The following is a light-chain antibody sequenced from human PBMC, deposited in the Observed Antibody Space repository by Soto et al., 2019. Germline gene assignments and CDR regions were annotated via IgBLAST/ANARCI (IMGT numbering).Light chain of an antibody. CDR3: SSSTINNTVL. Sequence: QSALTQPASMSGSPGQSITISCTGTSSDVGGYNYVSWYQRHPGEAPKLMIYEVSNRPSGVSNRFSGSKSGNTASLTISGLQAEDEADYYCSSSTINNTVLFGGGTKLTVL. CDR2: EVS. J-gene: IGLJ2*01. CDR1: SSDVGGYNY. V-gene: IGLV2-14*01.